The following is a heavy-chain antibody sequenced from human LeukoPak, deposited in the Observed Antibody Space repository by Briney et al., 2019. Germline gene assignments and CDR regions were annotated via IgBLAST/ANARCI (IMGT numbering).Heavy chain of an antibody. CDR3: ARYRPRIAARWFDP. D-gene: IGHD6-13*01. Sequence: SETLSLTCAVYGGSFSGYYWSWLRQPPGKGLEWIGEINHSGSTNYNPSLKSRVTISVDTSKNQFSLKLSSVTAADTAVYYCARYRPRIAARWFDPWGQGTLVTVSS. J-gene: IGHJ5*02. CDR1: GGSFSGYY. V-gene: IGHV4-34*01. CDR2: INHSGST.